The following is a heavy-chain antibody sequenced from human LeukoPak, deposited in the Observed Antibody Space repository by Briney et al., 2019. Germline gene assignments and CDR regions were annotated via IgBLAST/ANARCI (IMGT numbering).Heavy chain of an antibody. CDR1: GYTFTGYY. CDR2: INPNSGGT. V-gene: IGHV1-2*06. CDR3: ARAERQYSGSYYAY. J-gene: IGHJ4*02. D-gene: IGHD1-26*01. Sequence: ASVKVSCKASGYTFTGYYMHWVRQAPGQGLEWMGRINPNSGGTNYSQKFQGRVTITRDTSASTAYMELSSLRSEDTAVYYCARAERQYSGSYYAYWGQGTLVTVSS.